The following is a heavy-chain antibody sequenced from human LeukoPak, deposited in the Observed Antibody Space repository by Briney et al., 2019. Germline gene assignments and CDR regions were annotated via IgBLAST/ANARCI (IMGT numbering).Heavy chain of an antibody. D-gene: IGHD3-10*02. CDR3: AELGITMIGGV. CDR1: GFTFSSYE. Sequence: SGGSLRLSCAASGFTFSSYEMNWVRQAPGKGLGWVSYISSSGSTIYYADSVRGRFTISRDNAKNSLYLQMNNLRADDTAVYYCAELGITMIGGVWGKGTTVTISS. CDR2: ISSSGSTI. V-gene: IGHV3-48*03. J-gene: IGHJ6*04.